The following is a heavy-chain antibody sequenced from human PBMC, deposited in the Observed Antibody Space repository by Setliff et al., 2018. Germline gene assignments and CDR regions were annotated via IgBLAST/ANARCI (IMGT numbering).Heavy chain of an antibody. CDR1: GGTFSTFG. CDR2: INPIFGTA. D-gene: IGHD4-4*01. V-gene: IGHV1-69*13. J-gene: IGHJ6*03. Sequence: SVKVSCKTSGGTFSTFGIHWVRQAPGQGLVWMGGINPIFGTAHYAQKFQGRVTITADESTSTAYMELSGLKSEDTAVYYCANEHGTTVEVENYHYYMDVWGRGTTVTVCS. CDR3: ANEHGTTVEVENYHYYMDV.